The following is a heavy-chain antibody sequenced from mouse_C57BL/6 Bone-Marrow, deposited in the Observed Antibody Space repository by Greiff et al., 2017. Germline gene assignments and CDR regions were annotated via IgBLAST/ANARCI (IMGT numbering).Heavy chain of an antibody. J-gene: IGHJ2*01. CDR1: GFTFSSYG. CDR3: ARQKLGWYFDY. D-gene: IGHD1-1*02. V-gene: IGHV5-6*01. CDR2: ISSGGSYT. Sequence: EVKLVESGGDLVKPGGSLKLSCAASGFTFSSYGMSWVRQTPDKRLEWVATISSGGSYTYYPDSVKGRFTISRDNAKNTLYLQMSSLKSEDTAMYYCARQKLGWYFDYWGQGTTLTVSS.